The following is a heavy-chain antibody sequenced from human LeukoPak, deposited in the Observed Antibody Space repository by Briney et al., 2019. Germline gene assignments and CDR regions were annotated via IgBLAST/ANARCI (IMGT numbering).Heavy chain of an antibody. CDR1: GGSISSSSYY. CDR2: IYYSGST. J-gene: IGHJ4*02. CDR3: ASVRGYFDY. D-gene: IGHD3-10*02. V-gene: IGHV4-39*01. Sequence: SETLSLTCTVSGGSISSSSYYWGWIRQPPGKGLEWIGSIYYSGSTYYNPSLKSRVTISVDTSKNQFSLKLSSVTAADTAVYYCASVRGYFDYWGQGTLVTVSS.